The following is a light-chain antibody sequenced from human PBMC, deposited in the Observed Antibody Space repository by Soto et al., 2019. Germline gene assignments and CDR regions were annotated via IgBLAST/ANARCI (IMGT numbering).Light chain of an antibody. Sequence: DIQMTQSPSTLSASVGDRVTITCRASQSISSWLAWYQQKPGKAPKLLIYDASSLESWVPSRFSGSASVTEFTLTISILQPDDFATYYGQQYNSYSPLTFGQGTKVEIK. CDR1: QSISSW. CDR2: DAS. J-gene: IGKJ1*01. CDR3: QQYNSYSPLT. V-gene: IGKV1-5*01.